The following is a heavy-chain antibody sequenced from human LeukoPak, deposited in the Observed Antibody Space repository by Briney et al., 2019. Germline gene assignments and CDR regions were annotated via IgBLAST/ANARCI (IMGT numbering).Heavy chain of an antibody. CDR2: IYHSGST. CDR3: ARASSSSWFSRGPFDY. CDR1: GGSISSSNW. D-gene: IGHD6-13*01. V-gene: IGHV4-4*02. Sequence: SGTLSLTCAVSGGSISSSNWWSWVRQPPGKGLEWIGEIYHSGSTNYNPSLKSRVTISVDKSKNQFSLKLSSVTAADTAVYYCARASSSSWFSRGPFDYWGQGTLVTVSS. J-gene: IGHJ4*02.